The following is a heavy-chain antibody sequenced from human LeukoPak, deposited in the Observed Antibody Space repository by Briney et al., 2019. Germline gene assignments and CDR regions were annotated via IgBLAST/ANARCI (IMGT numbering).Heavy chain of an antibody. Sequence: ASVKVSCKASGYTFTSYGISWVRQAPGQGLEWMGWISAYNGNTNYAQKLQGRVTMTTDTSTSTAYMELRSLRSDDTAVYYCARGGLRGSSSPRVFDYWGQGTLVTVSS. J-gene: IGHJ4*02. V-gene: IGHV1-18*01. CDR1: GYTFTSYG. CDR3: ARGGLRGSSSPRVFDY. CDR2: ISAYNGNT. D-gene: IGHD6-6*01.